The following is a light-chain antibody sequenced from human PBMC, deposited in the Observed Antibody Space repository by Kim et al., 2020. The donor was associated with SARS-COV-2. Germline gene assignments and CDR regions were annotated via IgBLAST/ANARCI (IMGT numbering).Light chain of an antibody. J-gene: IGLJ3*02. CDR1: NGASYT. V-gene: IGLV3-21*01. CDR3: QVYDTSSDHVV. Sequence: APGETASITGGGRNGASYTVHWYQQKAGQAPILVMYYDTDRPSGIPERFSGSNSGNTATLTIKRVEAGDEADYYCQVYDTSSDHVVFGGGTKVTVL. CDR2: YDT.